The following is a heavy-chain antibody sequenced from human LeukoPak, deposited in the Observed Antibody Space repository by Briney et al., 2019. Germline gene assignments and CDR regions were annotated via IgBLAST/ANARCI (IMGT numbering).Heavy chain of an antibody. V-gene: IGHV3-11*01. Sequence: GGSLGLSCAASGFTFSDYYMSWIRQAPGKGLEWVSYISSSGSTIYYADSVKGRFTISRDNAKNSLYLQMNSLRAEDTAVYYCARDLRYSSSWYGNYYGMDVWGQGTTVTVSS. J-gene: IGHJ6*02. CDR2: ISSSGSTI. D-gene: IGHD6-13*01. CDR3: ARDLRYSSSWYGNYYGMDV. CDR1: GFTFSDYY.